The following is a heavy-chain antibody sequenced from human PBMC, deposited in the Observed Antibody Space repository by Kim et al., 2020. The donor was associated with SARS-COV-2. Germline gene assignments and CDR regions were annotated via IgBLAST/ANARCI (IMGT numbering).Heavy chain of an antibody. J-gene: IGHJ4*02. Sequence: GGSLRLSCAASGFAFSSYAMSWVRQAPGKGLEWVSTISGSGDSTYYADSVKGRFTISRDNSKNTLFLQMNSLRAEDTAAYYCAKEVLGYCSGGDCYPFDYWGQGTLVTVSS. CDR1: GFAFSSYA. CDR3: AKEVLGYCSGGDCYPFDY. V-gene: IGHV3-23*01. D-gene: IGHD2-15*01. CDR2: ISGSGDST.